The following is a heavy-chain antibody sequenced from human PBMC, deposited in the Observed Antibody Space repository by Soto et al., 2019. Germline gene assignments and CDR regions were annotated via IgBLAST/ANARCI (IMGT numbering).Heavy chain of an antibody. CDR1: GYTFTSYA. D-gene: IGHD3-3*01. Sequence: GASVKVSCKASGYTFTSYAMHWVRQAPGQRLEWMGWINAGNGNTNYVQKFQGRVTMTTETSTTTSYMELRNLTSDDTAVYFCARNWRGAEGFDPWGQGTLVTVSS. V-gene: IGHV1-3*01. CDR2: INAGNGNT. J-gene: IGHJ5*02. CDR3: ARNWRGAEGFDP.